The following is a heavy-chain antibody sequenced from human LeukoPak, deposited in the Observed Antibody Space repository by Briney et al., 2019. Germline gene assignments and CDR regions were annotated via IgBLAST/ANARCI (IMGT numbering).Heavy chain of an antibody. J-gene: IGHJ4*02. CDR2: ISSNGGST. V-gene: IGHV3-64*01. Sequence: GGSLRLSCAASGFTFSSYVMHWVRQAPGKGLEYVSAISSNGGSTYYANSVQGRFTISRDNSKNTLYLQMGSLRVEDMGVYYCARATSYGANSRGRPYYFDYWGQGTLVTVSS. CDR1: GFTFSSYV. CDR3: ARATSYGANSRGRPYYFDY. D-gene: IGHD4-23*01.